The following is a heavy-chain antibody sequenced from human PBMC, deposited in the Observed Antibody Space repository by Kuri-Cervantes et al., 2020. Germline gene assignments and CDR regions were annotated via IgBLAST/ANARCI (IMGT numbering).Heavy chain of an antibody. J-gene: IGHJ4*02. CDR3: AKEASYYGSGSYPDY. Sequence: GESLKISCAASGFTFSSYWMSWVRQAPGKGLEWVANIKQDGSEKYYVDSVKGRFTISRDNSKNTLYLQMNSLRAEDTAVYYCAKEASYYGSGSYPDYWGQGTLVTVSS. D-gene: IGHD3-10*01. CDR1: GFTFSSYW. CDR2: IKQDGSEK. V-gene: IGHV3-7*03.